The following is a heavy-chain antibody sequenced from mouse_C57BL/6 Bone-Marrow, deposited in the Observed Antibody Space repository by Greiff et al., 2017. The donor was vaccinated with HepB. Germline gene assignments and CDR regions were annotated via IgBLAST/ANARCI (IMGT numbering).Heavy chain of an antibody. J-gene: IGHJ1*03. CDR2: IFPGSGST. CDR3: ARDTTVVAHWYFDV. CDR1: GYTFTDYY. Sequence: QVQLQQSGPELVKPGASVKISCKASGYTFTDYYINWVKQRPGQGLEWIGWIFPGSGSTYYNEKFKGKATLTVDKSSSTAYMLLSSLTSEDSAVYFCARDTTVVAHWYFDVWGTGTTVTVSS. V-gene: IGHV1-75*01. D-gene: IGHD1-1*01.